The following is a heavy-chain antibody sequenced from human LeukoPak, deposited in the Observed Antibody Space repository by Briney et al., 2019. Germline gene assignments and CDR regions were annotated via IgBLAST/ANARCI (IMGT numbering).Heavy chain of an antibody. CDR2: IRSRSSYI. Sequence: GGSLRLSCAASGFAFSTYSMNWVRQAPGKGLEWVSLIRSRSSYIYYADSVKGRFTISRDNAKNSLYLQMKSLRAEDTAVYYCARGKTSQNIVTRKTYNWFDPWGQGTLVTVSS. D-gene: IGHD2/OR15-2a*01. J-gene: IGHJ5*02. CDR3: ARGKTSQNIVTRKTYNWFDP. V-gene: IGHV3-21*01. CDR1: GFAFSTYS.